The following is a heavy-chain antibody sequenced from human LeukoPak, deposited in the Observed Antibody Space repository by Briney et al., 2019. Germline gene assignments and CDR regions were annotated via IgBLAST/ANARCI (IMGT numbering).Heavy chain of an antibody. CDR3: ARDRWELLSYGMDV. D-gene: IGHD1-26*01. CDR1: GGSIGSYY. V-gene: IGHV4-4*07. J-gene: IGHJ6*02. CDR2: IYTSGST. Sequence: SETLSLTCTVSGGSIGSYYWSWIRQPAGKGLEWIGRIYTSGSTNYNPSLKSRVTMSVDTSKNQFSLKLSSVTAADTAVYYCARDRWELLSYGMDVWGQGTTVTVSS.